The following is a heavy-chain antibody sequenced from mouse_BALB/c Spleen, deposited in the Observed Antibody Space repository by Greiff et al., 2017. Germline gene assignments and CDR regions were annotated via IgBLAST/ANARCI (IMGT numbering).Heavy chain of an antibody. V-gene: IGHV1S137*01. Sequence: VKLQESGAELVRPGVSVKISCKGSGYTFTDYAMHWVKQSHAKSLEWIGVISTYYGDASYNQKFKGKATMTVDKSSSTAYMELARLTSEDSAIYYCARSGGNYETWFAYWGQGTLVTVSA. CDR1: GYTFTDYA. J-gene: IGHJ3*01. CDR2: ISTYYGDA. D-gene: IGHD1-1*02. CDR3: ARSGGNYETWFAY.